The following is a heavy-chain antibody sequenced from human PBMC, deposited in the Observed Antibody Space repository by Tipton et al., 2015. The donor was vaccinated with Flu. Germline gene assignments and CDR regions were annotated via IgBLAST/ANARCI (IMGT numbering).Heavy chain of an antibody. J-gene: IGHJ3*02. D-gene: IGHD4-17*01. CDR1: GDSISRGSYY. CDR3: ARGDYGDYDHEADAFDI. V-gene: IGHV4-61*02. CDR2: IYTNTNT. Sequence: TLSLTCTVSGDSISRGSYYYNWVRQPAGEGLEWIGRIYTNTNTNYNVSLKSRVTISIDRSKNQFSLRLTSVTAADAAMYYCARGDYGDYDHEADAFDIWGQGTLVSVSA.